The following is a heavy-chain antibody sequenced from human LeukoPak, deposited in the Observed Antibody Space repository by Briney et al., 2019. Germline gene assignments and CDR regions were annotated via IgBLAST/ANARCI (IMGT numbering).Heavy chain of an antibody. CDR1: GGTFSSYA. V-gene: IGHV1-69*13. J-gene: IGHJ4*02. Sequence: SVKVSCKASGGTFSSYAISWVRQAPGQGLEWMGGIIPIFGTANCAQKFQGRVTITADESTSTAYMELSSLRSEDTAVYYCARDREYSYGTQYFDYWGQGTLVTVSS. CDR3: ARDREYSYGTQYFDY. D-gene: IGHD5-18*01. CDR2: IIPIFGTA.